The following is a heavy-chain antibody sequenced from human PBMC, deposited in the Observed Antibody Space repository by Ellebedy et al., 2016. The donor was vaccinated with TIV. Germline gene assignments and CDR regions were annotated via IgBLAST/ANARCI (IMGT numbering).Heavy chain of an antibody. D-gene: IGHD3-22*01. CDR1: GGTFSSHA. V-gene: IGHV1-69*13. CDR3: ARLDSSGSPFDY. CDR2: IIPIFGTA. J-gene: IGHJ4*02. Sequence: AASVKVSCKASGGTFSSHAISWVRQAPGQGLEWMGGIIPIFGTANYAQKFQGRVTITADESTSTAYMELSSLRSEDTAVYYCARLDSSGSPFDYWGQGTLVTVSS.